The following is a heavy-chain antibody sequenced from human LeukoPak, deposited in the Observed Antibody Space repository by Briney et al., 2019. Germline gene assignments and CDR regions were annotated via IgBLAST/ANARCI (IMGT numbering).Heavy chain of an antibody. D-gene: IGHD3-10*01. Sequence: GGSLRLSCAASGFTFSSYSMNWVRQAPGKGLEWVSAISGSGGSTYYADSVKGRFTISRDNSKNTLYLQMNSLRAEDTAVYYCAKVGGSGSYYFGILDYYYGMDVWVQGTTVTVSS. CDR1: GFTFSSYS. V-gene: IGHV3-23*01. J-gene: IGHJ6*02. CDR2: ISGSGGST. CDR3: AKVGGSGSYYFGILDYYYGMDV.